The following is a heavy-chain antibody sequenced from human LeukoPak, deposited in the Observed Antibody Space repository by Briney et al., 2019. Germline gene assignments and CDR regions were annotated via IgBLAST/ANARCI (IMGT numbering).Heavy chain of an antibody. D-gene: IGHD3-10*01. CDR2: ISAYNGNT. V-gene: IGHV1-18*01. CDR1: GYTFISYG. J-gene: IGHJ3*02. Sequence: ASVKVSCKTSGYTFISYGINWVLQAPGQGLEWMGWISAYNGNTNYAQKFQGRVTMTTDTSTSTAYMELRSLGSDDTAVYYCARGAWEVRGVIRLDDAFDIWGQGTMVTVSS. CDR3: ARGAWEVRGVIRLDDAFDI.